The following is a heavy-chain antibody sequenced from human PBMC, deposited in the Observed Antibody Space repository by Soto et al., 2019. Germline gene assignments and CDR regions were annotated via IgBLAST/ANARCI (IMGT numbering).Heavy chain of an antibody. Sequence: QVQLVQSGAEVKKPGSSVKVSCKDSGGNFSTDSMFWVRQAPGQGLEWMGRIIPMLGIRNYAQRFQDRVTITADKSTATAHMELSSLRSEDTALYYCTIGSWSGEVFDIWGQGSMVTVSS. CDR1: GGNFSTDS. J-gene: IGHJ3*02. CDR2: IIPMLGIR. CDR3: TIGSWSGEVFDI. D-gene: IGHD2-21*01. V-gene: IGHV1-69*02.